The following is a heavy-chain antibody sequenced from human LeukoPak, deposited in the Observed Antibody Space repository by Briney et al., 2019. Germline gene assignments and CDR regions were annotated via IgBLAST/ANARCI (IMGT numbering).Heavy chain of an antibody. Sequence: GGSLRLSCTASGFTFGDYAMSWIRQAPGKGLEWVGFIRSKAYGETADYAASVKGRFTISRDDSKAIAYLQMNSLKTEDTAMYHCTRDRGAYNLYDYWGQGTLVTVSS. CDR3: TRDRGAYNLYDY. J-gene: IGHJ4*02. CDR2: IRSKAYGETA. CDR1: GFTFGDYA. V-gene: IGHV3-49*03. D-gene: IGHD1-1*01.